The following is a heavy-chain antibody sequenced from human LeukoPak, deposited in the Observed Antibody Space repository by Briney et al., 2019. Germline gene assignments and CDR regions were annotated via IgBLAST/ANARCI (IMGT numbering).Heavy chain of an antibody. D-gene: IGHD2/OR15-2a*01. CDR2: ITSSGSYI. Sequence: GGSLRLSCAASAFSFSNYNMNWVRQAPGKGLEWVSSITSSGSYIYYADSVKGRFTISRDNAKNTLYLQMNSLRAEDTAVYYCARDWFHAIDYWGQGTLVTVSS. CDR3: ARDWFHAIDY. J-gene: IGHJ4*02. V-gene: IGHV3-21*01. CDR1: AFSFSNYN.